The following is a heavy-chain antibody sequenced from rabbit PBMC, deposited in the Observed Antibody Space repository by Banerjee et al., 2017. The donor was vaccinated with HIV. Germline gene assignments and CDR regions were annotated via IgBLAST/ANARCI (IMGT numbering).Heavy chain of an antibody. CDR2: IYTGSSGST. CDR3: ARSVLSGYYYNL. J-gene: IGHJ4*01. Sequence: QDELEESGGDLVKPEASLTLTCTASGFSFSSSYRICWVRQAPGKGLEWIACIYTGSSGSTYYASWAKGRFTITKTSSTTVTLQMTSLTAADTATYFCARSVLSGYYYNLWGPGTLVTVS. D-gene: IGHD1-1*01. CDR1: GFSFSSSYR. V-gene: IGHV1S45*01.